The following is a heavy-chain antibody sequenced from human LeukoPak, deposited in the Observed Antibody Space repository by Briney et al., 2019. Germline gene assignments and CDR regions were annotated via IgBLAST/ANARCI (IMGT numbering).Heavy chain of an antibody. CDR3: ARVGYSSSWYVLDQ. D-gene: IGHD6-13*01. CDR2: ISSTGRTI. Sequence: GGSLRLSCAAFGFIFSNHEMNWVRQAPGKGLQWVSYISSTGRTIYYADSVKGRFTVSRDNAKNSLYLQMNSLRAEDTAVYYCARVGYSSSWYVLDQWGQGTLVTVSS. CDR1: GFIFSNHE. J-gene: IGHJ4*02. V-gene: IGHV3-48*03.